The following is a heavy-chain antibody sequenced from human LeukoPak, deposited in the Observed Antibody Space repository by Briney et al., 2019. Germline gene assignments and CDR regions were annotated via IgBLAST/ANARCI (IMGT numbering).Heavy chain of an antibody. CDR3: ARGKSGYSH. CDR2: INPHTGAA. CDR1: GYTFIENY. Sequence: GASVKVSCKVSGYTFIENYIHWVRQAPGQGLEWMGLINPHTGAANYSQKFQGRVTMTRDTSISTAYMYLTRLRFDDTAVYYCARGKSGYSHWGQGTPVTVSS. J-gene: IGHJ4*02. D-gene: IGHD3-3*01. V-gene: IGHV1-2*02.